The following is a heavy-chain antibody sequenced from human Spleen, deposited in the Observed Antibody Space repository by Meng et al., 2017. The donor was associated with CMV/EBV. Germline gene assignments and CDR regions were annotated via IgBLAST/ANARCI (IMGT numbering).Heavy chain of an antibody. J-gene: IGHJ3*02. D-gene: IGHD3-10*01. Sequence: GESLKISCAVSGMNLNIYWMHWVRQVPGKGLFWLSRIYSDGISTRYADSVKGRFTISRDNTKNTVYLQMDGLRAEDTAVYYCAREPGRGAFDIWGQGTMVTVSS. CDR2: IYSDGIST. CDR1: GMNLNIYW. V-gene: IGHV3-74*01. CDR3: AREPGRGAFDI.